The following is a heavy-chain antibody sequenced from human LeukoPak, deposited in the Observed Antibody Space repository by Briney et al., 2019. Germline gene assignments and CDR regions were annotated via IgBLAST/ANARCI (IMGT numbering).Heavy chain of an antibody. CDR1: GXTFSSYW. CDR3: ARDRDYGNDY. Sequence: SGGSLRLSCAASGXTFSSYWMSWVRQAPGKGLEWVANIKQDGSEKYYVDSVKGRFTISRDNAKNSLYLQMNSLRAEDTAVYYCARDRDYGNDYWGQGTLVTVSS. D-gene: IGHD4-17*01. CDR2: IKQDGSEK. J-gene: IGHJ4*02. V-gene: IGHV3-7*04.